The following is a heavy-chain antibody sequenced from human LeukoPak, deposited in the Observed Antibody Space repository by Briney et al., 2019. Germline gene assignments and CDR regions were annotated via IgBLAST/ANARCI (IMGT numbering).Heavy chain of an antibody. Sequence: GASVRVSCKASGYTFTSYGISWVRQAPGQGLEWMGWISAYNGNTNYAQKLQGRVTMTTDTSTSTAYMELRSLRSDDTAVYYCARDLMPYDILTGNFDYWGQGTLVTVSS. D-gene: IGHD3-9*01. CDR3: ARDLMPYDILTGNFDY. CDR2: ISAYNGNT. V-gene: IGHV1-18*01. J-gene: IGHJ4*02. CDR1: GYTFTSYG.